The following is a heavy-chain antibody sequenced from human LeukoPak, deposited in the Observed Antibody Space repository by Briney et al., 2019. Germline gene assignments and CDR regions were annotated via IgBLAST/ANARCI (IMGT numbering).Heavy chain of an antibody. V-gene: IGHV3-66*01. D-gene: IGHD3-3*01. CDR3: ARDRKGYDFWSGAGYYMDV. CDR2: IYSDGNT. Sequence: SGGSLRLSCAASGFTVSSNYMSWVRQAPGKGLEWVSVIYSDGNTYYPDSVKGRFTVSRDNAKNSLYLQMNSLRAEDTAVYYCARDRKGYDFWSGAGYYMDVWGKGTTVTVSS. J-gene: IGHJ6*03. CDR1: GFTVSSNY.